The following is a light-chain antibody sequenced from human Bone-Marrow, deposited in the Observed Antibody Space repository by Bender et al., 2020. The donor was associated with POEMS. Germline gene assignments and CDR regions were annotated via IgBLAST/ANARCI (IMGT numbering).Light chain of an antibody. Sequence: QSALTQPPSASGSPGQSVTISCAGTKSDVGGYNYVSWYQQYPGKVPKLIIYDVSKRPSGVPDRFSGSKSGNTASLTISGLQAEDETDYYCCSYAGSYTWVFGGGTKLTVL. J-gene: IGLJ3*02. CDR1: KSDVGGYNY. V-gene: IGLV2-11*01. CDR2: DVS. CDR3: CSYAGSYTWV.